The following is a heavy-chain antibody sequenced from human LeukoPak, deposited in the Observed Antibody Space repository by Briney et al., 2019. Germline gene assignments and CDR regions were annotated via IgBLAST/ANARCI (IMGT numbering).Heavy chain of an antibody. CDR3: TGGPCLHDRHYLDF. CDR1: RFTFNTYA. V-gene: IGHV3-30*04. J-gene: IGHJ4*02. Sequence: GGSLRLSCAASRFTFNTYAMHWVRQSPGKGLEWVATISYDGANKKHADSVKDRFTISRDNSKSTLYLQMNSLRGEVSAVYYCTGGPCLHDRHYLDFWGQGTLVTVSS. D-gene: IGHD5/OR15-5a*01. CDR2: ISYDGANK.